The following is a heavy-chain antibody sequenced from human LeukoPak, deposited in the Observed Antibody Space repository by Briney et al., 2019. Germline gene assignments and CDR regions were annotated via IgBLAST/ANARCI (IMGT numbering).Heavy chain of an antibody. D-gene: IGHD2-2*01. CDR3: ARGSCSSTSCYARPYYFDY. CDR1: GGSISSYY. V-gene: IGHV4-4*07. Sequence: SETLSLTCTVSGGSISSYYWSWIRQPAGKGLEWIGRIYTSGSTNYNPSLKSRVTISVDTSKNQFSLKLSSVTAADTAVYYCARGSCSSTSCYARPYYFDYWGQGTLVTVSS. J-gene: IGHJ4*02. CDR2: IYTSGST.